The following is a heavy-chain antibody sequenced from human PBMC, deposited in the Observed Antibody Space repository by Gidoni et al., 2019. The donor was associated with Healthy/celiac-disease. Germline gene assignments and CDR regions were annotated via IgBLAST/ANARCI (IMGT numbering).Heavy chain of an antibody. J-gene: IGHJ3*02. V-gene: IGHV4-31*03. D-gene: IGHD2-2*01. CDR3: ARVGWRRQLPNAFDI. CDR1: GGSISSGGYY. CDR2: IYYSGST. Sequence: QVQLQESGPGLVKPSQTLSLTCTVSGGSISSGGYYWSWIRQHPGKGLEWIGYIYYSGSTYYNPSLKSRVTISVDTSKNQFSLKLSSVTAADTAVYYCARVGWRRQLPNAFDIWGQGTMVTVSS.